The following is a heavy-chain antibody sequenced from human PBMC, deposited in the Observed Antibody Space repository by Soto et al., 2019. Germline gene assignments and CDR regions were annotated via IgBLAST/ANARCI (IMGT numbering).Heavy chain of an antibody. CDR2: ISGSGGST. J-gene: IGHJ4*02. Sequence: EVQLLESGGGLVQPGGSLRLSCAASGFTFSSYAMSWVRQAPGKGLEWVSAISGSGGSTYYADSVKGRFTISRDNSKNTLYLQMYSLRAEDTAVYYCAKDRSFSGSYFPFDYWGQGTLVTVSS. V-gene: IGHV3-23*01. D-gene: IGHD1-26*01. CDR1: GFTFSSYA. CDR3: AKDRSFSGSYFPFDY.